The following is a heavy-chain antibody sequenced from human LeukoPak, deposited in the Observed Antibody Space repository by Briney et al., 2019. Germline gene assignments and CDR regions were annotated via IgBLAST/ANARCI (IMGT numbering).Heavy chain of an antibody. V-gene: IGHV3-23*01. J-gene: IGHJ6*03. CDR2: ISGSGGST. CDR1: GFTFSSYA. Sequence: PGGSLRLSCAASGFTFSSYAMSWVRQAPGKGLEWVSAISGSGGSTYYADSVKGRFTISRDNSKNTLYLQMNSLRAEDTAVYYCAKGIQPYYYYYMDVWGKGTTVTVSS. CDR3: AKGIQPYYYYYMDV.